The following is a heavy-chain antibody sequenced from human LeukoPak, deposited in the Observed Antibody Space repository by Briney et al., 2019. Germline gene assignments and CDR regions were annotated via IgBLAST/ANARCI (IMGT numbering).Heavy chain of an antibody. CDR1: GGSISSGGYY. CDR2: IYYSGNT. Sequence: PSQTLSLTCTVSGGSISSGGYYWIWIRQHPGKGLEWIGYIYYSGNTYYNPSLKSRVTISVDTSKNQFSLKLSSVTAADTAVYYCARDGDYYGSGSYYYGMDVWGKGTTVTVSS. J-gene: IGHJ6*04. V-gene: IGHV4-31*03. D-gene: IGHD3-10*01. CDR3: ARDGDYYGSGSYYYGMDV.